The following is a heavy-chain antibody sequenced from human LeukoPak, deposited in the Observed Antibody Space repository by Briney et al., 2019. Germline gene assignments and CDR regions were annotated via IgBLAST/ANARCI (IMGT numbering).Heavy chain of an antibody. D-gene: IGHD2-2*03. J-gene: IGHJ4*02. CDR2: ISSSGSYI. CDR3: ARDGYCSSTSCPGVLDY. Sequence: GGSLRLSCAASGFTFSSYSMNWVRQAPGKGLEWVSSISSSGSYIYYADSVKGRFTISRDNAKNSLYLQMNSLRAEDTAVYYCARDGYCSSTSCPGVLDYWGQGTLVTVSS. V-gene: IGHV3-21*01. CDR1: GFTFSSYS.